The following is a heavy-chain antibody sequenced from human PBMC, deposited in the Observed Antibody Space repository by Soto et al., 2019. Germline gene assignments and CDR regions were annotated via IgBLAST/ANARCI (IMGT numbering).Heavy chain of an antibody. D-gene: IGHD5-18*01. Sequence: SETLSLTCTVSGGSISSGNYYWSWIRQPPGKGLEWIGYIYYSGSTYYNPSLKSRVTISVDTSKNQFSLKLSSVTAADTAVYYCARGDTAMASGYYWGQGTLVTVSS. J-gene: IGHJ4*02. V-gene: IGHV4-30-4*01. CDR3: ARGDTAMASGYY. CDR1: GGSISSGNYY. CDR2: IYYSGST.